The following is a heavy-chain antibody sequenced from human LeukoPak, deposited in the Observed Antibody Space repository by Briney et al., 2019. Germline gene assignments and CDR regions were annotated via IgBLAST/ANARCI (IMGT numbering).Heavy chain of an antibody. CDR1: GGSISSYY. V-gene: IGHV4-4*07. J-gene: IGHJ4*02. CDR3: AKADNYYIVVVPAALDY. CDR2: IYTSGST. D-gene: IGHD2-2*01. Sequence: SETLSLTCTVSGGSISSYYWSWIRQPAGKGLEWIGRIYTSGSTNDNPSLKSRVTISVDTSKNQFSLKLSSVTAADTAVYYCAKADNYYIVVVPAALDYWGQGTLVTVSS.